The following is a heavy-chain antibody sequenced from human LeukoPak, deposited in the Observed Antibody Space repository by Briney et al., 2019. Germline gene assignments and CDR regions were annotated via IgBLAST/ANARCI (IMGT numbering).Heavy chain of an antibody. Sequence: SETLSLTCTVSGGSITGSSYYWGWIRQPPGQGLEWIGSISYSGSTYYNPSLKSRVTISVDTSQNQFSLKLSSVTAADTAVYYCARLLSYSSSWYWGQGTLVTVSS. D-gene: IGHD6-13*01. CDR2: ISYSGST. CDR3: ARLLSYSSSWY. V-gene: IGHV4-39*01. J-gene: IGHJ4*02. CDR1: GGSITGSSYY.